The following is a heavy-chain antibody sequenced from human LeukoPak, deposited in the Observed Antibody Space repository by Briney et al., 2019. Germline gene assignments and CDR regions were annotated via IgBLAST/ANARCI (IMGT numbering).Heavy chain of an antibody. CDR1: GFNFSNYD. CDR2: IRYDGSDK. Sequence: PGGSLRLSCAASGFNFSNYDMHWVRQAPGKGLEWVAFIRYDGSDKYYADSVKGRFTISRDNSENTLYLQMNSLRTEDTAVYYCAKGDTSWGQGTLVTVSS. V-gene: IGHV3-30*02. D-gene: IGHD2-21*02. CDR3: AKGDTS. J-gene: IGHJ5*02.